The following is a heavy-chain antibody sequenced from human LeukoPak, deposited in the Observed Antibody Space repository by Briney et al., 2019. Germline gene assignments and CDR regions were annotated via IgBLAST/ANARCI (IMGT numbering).Heavy chain of an antibody. J-gene: IGHJ4*02. CDR3: ARDRDYYDSSGYYQLDY. CDR2: IYHSGST. Sequence: SETLSLTCTVSGYSISSGYYWGWIRQPPGKGLEWIGTIYHSGSTYYNPSLKSRVTISVDTSKNQFSLKLSSVTAADTAVYYCARDRDYYDSSGYYQLDYWGQGTLVTVSS. V-gene: IGHV4-38-2*02. D-gene: IGHD3-22*01. CDR1: GYSISSGYY.